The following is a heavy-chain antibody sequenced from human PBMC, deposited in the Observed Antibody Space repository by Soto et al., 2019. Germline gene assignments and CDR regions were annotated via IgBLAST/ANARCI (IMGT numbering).Heavy chain of an antibody. V-gene: IGHV3-23*01. D-gene: IGHD1-26*01. Sequence: EVQLLESGGGLVQPGGSLRLSCAASGFTFSSYAMNWVRQAPGKGLEWVSTISGSGDNTYYADSVKGRFTISRDNSKNTLYLQMNSLKAEDTALYYCTKVGGTSLPPIPVDYWGQGTQVNVSS. CDR3: TKVGGTSLPPIPVDY. J-gene: IGHJ4*02. CDR2: ISGSGDNT. CDR1: GFTFSSYA.